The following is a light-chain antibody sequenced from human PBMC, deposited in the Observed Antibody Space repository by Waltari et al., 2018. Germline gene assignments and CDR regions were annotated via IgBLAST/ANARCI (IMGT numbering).Light chain of an antibody. Sequence: DIQLTQSPSFLSASVGDRVTITCRASQGISSYLAWYQQKPGKAPKLLIYETSSLQSGVPSRFSGSGSGTEFTLTISSLQPDDFAFYYCQLYNAFYAFGQGTKLQIK. CDR2: ETS. CDR1: QGISSY. CDR3: QLYNAFYA. V-gene: IGKV1-9*01. J-gene: IGKJ2*01.